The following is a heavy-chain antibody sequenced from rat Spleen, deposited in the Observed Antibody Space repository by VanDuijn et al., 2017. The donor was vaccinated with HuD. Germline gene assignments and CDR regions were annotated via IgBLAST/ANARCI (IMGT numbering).Heavy chain of an antibody. J-gene: IGHJ3*01. CDR1: GFTFSDYG. Sequence: EVQLVESGGGLVQPGRSLKLSCAASGFTFSDYGMAWVRQAPKKGLEWVAYISYDGGSTYYRDSVKGRFTFSRDNAKSTLYLQMDSLRSEDTATYYCTAHGNRISRFAYWGQGTLVTVSS. CDR2: ISYDGGST. V-gene: IGHV5-20*01. D-gene: IGHD2-7*01. CDR3: TAHGNRISRFAY.